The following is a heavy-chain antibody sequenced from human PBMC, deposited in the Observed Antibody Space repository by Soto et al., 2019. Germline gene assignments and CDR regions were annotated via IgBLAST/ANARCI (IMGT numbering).Heavy chain of an antibody. Sequence: SVKVSCKTSGGTFSTFGISWVRQAPGQGLEWMGGIIPFFGTAEYSQRFEDRITITADESTNTVYMDLRSLTSEDTAIYYCARTAPMDAGDKYYYDFWGQGALVTVS. CDR1: GGTFSTFG. CDR2: IIPFFGTA. V-gene: IGHV1-69*13. J-gene: IGHJ4*02. CDR3: ARTAPMDAGDKYYYDF. D-gene: IGHD3-16*01.